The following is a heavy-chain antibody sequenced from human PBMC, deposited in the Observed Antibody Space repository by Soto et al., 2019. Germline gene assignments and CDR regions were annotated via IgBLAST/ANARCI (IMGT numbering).Heavy chain of an antibody. V-gene: IGHV3-23*01. J-gene: IGHJ6*03. CDR2: ISGSGGST. CDR3: AKVRPTSLIDYYYYYMDV. D-gene: IGHD2-2*01. Sequence: EVQLLESGGGLVQPGGSLRLSCAASGFTFSSYAMSWVPQAPGKGLEWVSAISGSGGSTYYADSVKGRFTISRDNSKNTLYLQMNSLRAEDTAVYYCAKVRPTSLIDYYYYYMDVWGKGTTVTVSS. CDR1: GFTFSSYA.